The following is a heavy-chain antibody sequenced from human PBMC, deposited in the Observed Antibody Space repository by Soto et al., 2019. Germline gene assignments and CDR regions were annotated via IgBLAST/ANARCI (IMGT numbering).Heavy chain of an antibody. D-gene: IGHD1-7*01. CDR3: ARRYGTTFDY. CDR2: IYYSGST. CDR1: GGSISSYY. V-gene: IGHV4-59*01. J-gene: IGHJ4*02. Sequence: QVQLQESGPGLVKPSETLSLTCTASGGSISSYYWSWIRQPPGKGLEWIGYIYYSGSTNYNPSLMSRVTISVDTSKNQFSRKLSSVTAADTAVYYCARRYGTTFDYWGQGTLVTVSS.